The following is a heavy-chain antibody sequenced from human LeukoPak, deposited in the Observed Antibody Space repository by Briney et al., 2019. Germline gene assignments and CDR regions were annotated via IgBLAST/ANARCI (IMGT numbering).Heavy chain of an antibody. V-gene: IGHV3-23*01. Sequence: HTGGTLRLSCAASGFTFSSYGMSWVRQAPGKGLEWVLAISGSGGSTYYADSVKGRFTISRDNSKNTLYLQMNSLRAEDTAVYYCAKSDVAGTQNVYWGQGPLVTVSS. CDR1: GFTFSSYG. CDR3: AKSDVAGTQNVY. CDR2: ISGSGGST. D-gene: IGHD6-19*01. J-gene: IGHJ4*02.